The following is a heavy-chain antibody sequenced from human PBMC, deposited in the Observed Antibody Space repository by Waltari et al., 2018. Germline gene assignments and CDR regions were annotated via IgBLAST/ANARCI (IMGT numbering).Heavy chain of an antibody. J-gene: IGHJ5*02. CDR3: ARDQGVYYDSSGYYLNWFDH. D-gene: IGHD3-22*01. V-gene: IGHV1-69*01. Sequence: QVQLVQSGAEVKKPGSSVKVSCKASGGTFSSYAISWVRQAPGQGLGWMGGIIPIFGTANYAQKFQGRVTMNADEPTSTAYMELSRLRSEDKAVYYCARDQGVYYDSSGYYLNWFDHWGQGTMVTVSS. CDR2: IIPIFGTA. CDR1: GGTFSSYA.